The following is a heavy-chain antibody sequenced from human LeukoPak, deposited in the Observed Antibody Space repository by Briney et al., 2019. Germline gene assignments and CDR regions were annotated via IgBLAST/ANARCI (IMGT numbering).Heavy chain of an antibody. V-gene: IGHV4-30-2*01. J-gene: IGHJ4*02. CDR1: GGSISSGGYS. CDR3: ARGYSYGGVDY. Sequence: SETLSLTCAVSGGSISSGGYSWSWIRQPPGKGLEWIGYICHSGSTYYNPSLKSRVTISVDRSKNQFSLKLSSVTAADTAVYYCARGYSYGGVDYWGQGTLVTVSS. CDR2: ICHSGST. D-gene: IGHD5-18*01.